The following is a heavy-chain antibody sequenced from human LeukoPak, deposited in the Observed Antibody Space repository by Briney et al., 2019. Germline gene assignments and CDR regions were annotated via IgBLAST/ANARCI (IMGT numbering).Heavy chain of an antibody. D-gene: IGHD1-26*01. CDR3: ARDRLGYSGSPLLLYYGMDV. J-gene: IGHJ6*02. V-gene: IGHV4-39*07. CDR1: GVSISSSSYY. Sequence: PSETLSLTCTVSGVSISSSSYYWGWIRQAPGKGLEWIGSIYDSGSTYYNPSLKSRVTISVDTSKNQFSLKLSSVTAADTAVYYCARDRLGYSGSPLLLYYGMDVWGQGTTVTVSS. CDR2: IYDSGST.